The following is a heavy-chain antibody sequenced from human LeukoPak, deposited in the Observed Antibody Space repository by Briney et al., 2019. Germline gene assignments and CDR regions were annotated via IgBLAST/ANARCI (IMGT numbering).Heavy chain of an antibody. D-gene: IGHD4-17*01. J-gene: IGHJ4*02. V-gene: IGHV3-43*01. CDR1: GFTFDDYT. CDR2: ISWDGGST. CDR3: VRGSYGAYDY. Sequence: QSGGSLRLSCAASGFTFDDYTMHWVRQAPGKGLEWVSLISWDGGSTYYADAVHGRFTVSRDNAKYSLYLQMNSLRAEDTAVYYCVRGSYGAYDYWGQGSLVTVSS.